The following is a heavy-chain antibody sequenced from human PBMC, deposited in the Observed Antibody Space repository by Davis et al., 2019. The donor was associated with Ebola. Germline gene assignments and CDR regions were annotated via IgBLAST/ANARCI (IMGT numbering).Heavy chain of an antibody. CDR3: ARDYNLPDIVATITYYGMDV. D-gene: IGHD5-12*01. V-gene: IGHV3-74*01. CDR2: INSDGSST. Sequence: PGGSLRLSCAASGFTSSSYWMHWVRQAPGKGLVWVSRINSDGSSTSYADSVQGRFTISRDNAKNTLYLQMNSLRAEDTAVYYCARDYNLPDIVATITYYGMDVWGQGTTVTVSS. CDR1: GFTSSSYW. J-gene: IGHJ6*02.